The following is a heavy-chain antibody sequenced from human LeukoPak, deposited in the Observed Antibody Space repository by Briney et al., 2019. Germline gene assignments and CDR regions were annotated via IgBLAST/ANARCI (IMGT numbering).Heavy chain of an antibody. CDR2: FDPEDGET. CDR3: ATGGSSSSAFDY. Sequence: GASVKVSCKASGYTFTGYYMHWVRQAPGKGLEWMGGFDPEDGETIYAQKFQGRVTMTEDTSTDTAYMELSSLRSEDTAVYYCATGGSSSSAFDYWGQGTLVTVSS. CDR1: GYTFTGYY. V-gene: IGHV1-24*01. D-gene: IGHD6-6*01. J-gene: IGHJ4*02.